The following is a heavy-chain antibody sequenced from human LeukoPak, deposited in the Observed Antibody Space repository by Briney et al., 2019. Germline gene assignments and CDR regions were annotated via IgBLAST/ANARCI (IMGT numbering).Heavy chain of an antibody. Sequence: SETLPLTCAVYGGSFSGYYWSWIRQPPGKGLEWIGEINHSGSTNYNPSLKSRVTISVDTSKNQFSLKLSSVTAADTAVYYCARGLHRGYYFDYWGQGTLVTVSS. CDR2: INHSGST. J-gene: IGHJ4*02. D-gene: IGHD3-10*01. CDR3: ARGLHRGYYFDY. V-gene: IGHV4-34*01. CDR1: GGSFSGYY.